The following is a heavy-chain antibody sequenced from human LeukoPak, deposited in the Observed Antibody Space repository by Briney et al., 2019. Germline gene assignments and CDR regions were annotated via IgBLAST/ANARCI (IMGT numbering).Heavy chain of an antibody. J-gene: IGHJ4*02. CDR1: GGSIGSDTYF. V-gene: IGHV4-30-4*01. D-gene: IGHD6-13*01. CDR3: AREKGSWYYFDY. CDR2: IYYSGST. Sequence: SETLSLTCTVSGGSIGSDTYFWSWIRQHPGKGLEWIGYIYYSGSTYYNPSLKSRVTISVDTSKNQFSLKLSSVTAADTAVYYCAREKGSWYYFDYWGQGTLVTVSS.